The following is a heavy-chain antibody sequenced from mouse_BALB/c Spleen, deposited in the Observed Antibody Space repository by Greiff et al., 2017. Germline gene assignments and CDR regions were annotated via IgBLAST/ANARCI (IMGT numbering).Heavy chain of an antibody. J-gene: IGHJ4*01. Sequence: QVQLKQSGAELMKPGASVKISCKATGYTFSSYWIEWVKQRPGHGLEWIGEILPGSGSTNYNEKFKGKATFTADTSSNTAYMQLSSLTSEDSAVYYCARNYRYEGYAMDYWGQGTSVTVSS. V-gene: IGHV1-9*01. CDR2: ILPGSGST. CDR3: ARNYRYEGYAMDY. CDR1: GYTFSSYW. D-gene: IGHD2-14*01.